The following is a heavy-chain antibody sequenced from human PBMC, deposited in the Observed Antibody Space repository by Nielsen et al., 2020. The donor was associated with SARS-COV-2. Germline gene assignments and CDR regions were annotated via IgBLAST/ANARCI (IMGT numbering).Heavy chain of an antibody. CDR1: GGSISSGGYS. Sequence: SETLSLTCAVSGGSISSGGYSWSWIRQPPGKGLEWIGYIYHSGSTYYNPSLKSRVTISVDRSKNQFSLKLSSVTAADTAVYYCARLVVPAGNGEYYFDYWGQGTLVTVSS. D-gene: IGHD2-2*01. CDR2: IYHSGST. V-gene: IGHV4-30-2*01. J-gene: IGHJ4*02. CDR3: ARLVVPAGNGEYYFDY.